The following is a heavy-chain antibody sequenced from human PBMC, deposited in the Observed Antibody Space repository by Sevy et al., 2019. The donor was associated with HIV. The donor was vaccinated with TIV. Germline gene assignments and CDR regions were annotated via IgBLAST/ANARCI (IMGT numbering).Heavy chain of an antibody. CDR2: ISWNSGSI. CDR3: AKDMSPSIIPAAPESYYYYGMDV. J-gene: IGHJ6*02. CDR1: GFTFDDYA. Sequence: GGSLRLSCAASGFTFDDYAMHWVRQAPGKGLEWVSGISWNSGSIGYADSGKGRFTISRDNAKNSLYLQMNSLRAEDTALYYCAKDMSPSIIPAAPESYYYYGMDVWGQGTTVTVSS. D-gene: IGHD2-2*01. V-gene: IGHV3-9*01.